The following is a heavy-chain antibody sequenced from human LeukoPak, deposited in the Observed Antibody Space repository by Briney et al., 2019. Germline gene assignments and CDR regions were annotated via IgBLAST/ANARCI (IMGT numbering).Heavy chain of an antibody. D-gene: IGHD1-14*01. J-gene: IGHJ4*02. V-gene: IGHV4-34*01. CDR3: ARGSPSSVPLDY. CDR2: INHSGST. Sequence: SETLSLTCAVYGGSFSGYYLSWIRQPPGKGLEWIGEINHSGSTNYNPSLKSRVTISVDTSKNQFSLKLSSVTAADTAVYYCARGSPSSVPLDYWGQGTLVTVSS. CDR1: GGSFSGYY.